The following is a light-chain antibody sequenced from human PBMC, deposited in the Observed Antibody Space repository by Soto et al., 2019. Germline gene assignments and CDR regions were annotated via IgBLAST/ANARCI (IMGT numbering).Light chain of an antibody. V-gene: IGLV2-11*01. CDR1: SSDVGGYDY. J-gene: IGLJ2*01. CDR2: DVT. Sequence: QSALTQPRSVSGSPGQSVTISCTGTSSDVGGYDYVSWCQQHPGKAPKLLIYDVTRRPSGVPDRFSGSKSGNTASLTISGLQAEDEAEYYCCSYARAYTWIFGGGTKLTVL. CDR3: CSYARAYTWI.